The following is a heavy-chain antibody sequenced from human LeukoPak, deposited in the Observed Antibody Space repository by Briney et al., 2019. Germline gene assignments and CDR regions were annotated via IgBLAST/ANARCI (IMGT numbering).Heavy chain of an antibody. V-gene: IGHV3-23*01. J-gene: IGHJ4*02. Sequence: GGSLRLSCAASGFTFNNYAMNWVRQGPGKGLEWVSGISGSGGGTYYADSVKGRFTISRDNSKNTLYLQMNSLRAEDTAVYYCAKGSYYDSSGSFYFDYWGQGTLVTVSS. CDR1: GFTFNNYA. CDR2: ISGSGGGT. CDR3: AKGSYYDSSGSFYFDY. D-gene: IGHD3-22*01.